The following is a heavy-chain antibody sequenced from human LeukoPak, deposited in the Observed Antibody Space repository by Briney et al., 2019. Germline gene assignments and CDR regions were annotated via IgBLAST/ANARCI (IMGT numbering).Heavy chain of an antibody. D-gene: IGHD3-10*01. J-gene: IGHJ5*02. CDR3: ARDSGRGRWFDP. CDR2: ISSTRTYI. Sequence: GGSLRLSCAASGFTFNIYDFNWVRQAPGTGLEWNSSISSTRTYIYYANSMKGRFTISRDNAKNSLYLQMSSLRVEDTAVYYCARDSGRGRWFDPWGQGTLVTVSS. CDR1: GFTFNIYD. V-gene: IGHV3-21*01.